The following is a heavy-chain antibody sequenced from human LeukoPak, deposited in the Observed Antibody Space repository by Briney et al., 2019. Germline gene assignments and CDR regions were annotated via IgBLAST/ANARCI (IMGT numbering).Heavy chain of an antibody. Sequence: PSETLSLTCTVSGGSINNVNYYWGWIRQPPGKGLEWIGSIYYSGSTYYDPSLKSRVTISVDRSKNQFSLKLSSVTAADTAVYYCARTIALPDYWGQGTLVTVSS. CDR1: GGSINNVNYY. D-gene: IGHD1-26*01. J-gene: IGHJ4*02. CDR3: ARTIALPDY. CDR2: IYYSGST. V-gene: IGHV4-39*07.